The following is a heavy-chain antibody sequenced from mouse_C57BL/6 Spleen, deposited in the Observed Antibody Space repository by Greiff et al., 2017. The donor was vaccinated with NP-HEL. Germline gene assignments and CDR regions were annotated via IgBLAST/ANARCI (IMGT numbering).Heavy chain of an antibody. V-gene: IGHV1-4*01. D-gene: IGHD1-1*01. CDR3: ARDYGSLSWFAY. Sequence: VQLQQSGAELARPGASVKMSCKASGYTFTSYTMHWVKQRPGQGLEWIGYINPSSGYTKYNQKFKDKATLTADKSSSTAYMQLSSLKSEDSAVYYCARDYGSLSWFAYWGQGTLVTVSA. CDR2: INPSSGYT. J-gene: IGHJ3*01. CDR1: GYTFTSYT.